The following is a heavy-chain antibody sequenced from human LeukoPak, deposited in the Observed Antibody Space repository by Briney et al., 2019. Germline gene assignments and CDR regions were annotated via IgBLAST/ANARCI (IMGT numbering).Heavy chain of an antibody. CDR3: ARDLVYSSGNAKTKKNWFDP. CDR2: ISSSSSYI. CDR1: GFTFSSYS. D-gene: IGHD6-19*01. Sequence: GGSLRLSCAASGFTFSSYSMNWVRQAPGKGLEWVSSISSSSSYIYYADSVKGRFTISRDNAKNSLYLQMNSLRAEDTAVYYCARDLVYSSGNAKTKKNWFDPWGQGTLVTVSS. J-gene: IGHJ5*02. V-gene: IGHV3-21*01.